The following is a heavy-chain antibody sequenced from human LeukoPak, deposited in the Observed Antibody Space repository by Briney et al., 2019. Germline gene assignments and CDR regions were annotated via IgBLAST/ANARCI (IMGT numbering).Heavy chain of an antibody. J-gene: IGHJ6*04. CDR3: ARSGRVLLEWLPTYYYYSMDV. Sequence: GWSLRLSCAASGFTFSSYAMHGVRQAPGKGLDWVAVIPYDGSNKYYADSVKGRFTIYRDNSKNPLYLQMNSMRAEDTAVYYCARSGRVLLEWLPTYYYYSMDVWGKGTTVTVSS. V-gene: IGHV3-30*04. CDR2: IPYDGSNK. CDR1: GFTFSSYA. D-gene: IGHD3-3*01.